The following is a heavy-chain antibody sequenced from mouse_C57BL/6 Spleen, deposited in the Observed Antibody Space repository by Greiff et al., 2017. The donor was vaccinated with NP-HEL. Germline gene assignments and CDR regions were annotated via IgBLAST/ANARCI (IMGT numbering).Heavy chain of an antibody. D-gene: IGHD2-4*01. V-gene: IGHV1-82*01. J-gene: IGHJ4*01. CDR2: IYPGDGDT. Sequence: QVHVKQSGPELVKPGASVKISCKASGYAFSSSWMNWVKQRPGKGLEWIGRIYPGDGDTNYNGKFKGKATLTADKSSSTAYMQLSSLTSEDSAVYFCARFIHYDYDSAMDYWGQGTSVTVSS. CDR3: ARFIHYDYDSAMDY. CDR1: GYAFSSSW.